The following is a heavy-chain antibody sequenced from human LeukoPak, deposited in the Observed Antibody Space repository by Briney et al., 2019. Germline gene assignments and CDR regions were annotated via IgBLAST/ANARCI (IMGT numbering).Heavy chain of an antibody. D-gene: IGHD3-3*01. CDR1: GGTFSIHA. J-gene: IGHJ3*02. V-gene: IGHV1-69*05. CDR3: AIRTYDFRSGYSLRDDAFDI. CDR2: VIPIFSPA. Sequence: SVKVSFKASGGTFSIHAISRVRQRPGQGLEWMGGVIPIFSPANYAQKFQGRVTITTDESASTAYMELSSLRSEDTAVYYCAIRTYDFRSGYSLRDDAFDIWGQGTMVTVSS.